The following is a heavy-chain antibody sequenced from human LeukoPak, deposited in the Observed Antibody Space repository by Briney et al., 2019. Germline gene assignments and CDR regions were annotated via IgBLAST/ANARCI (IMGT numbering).Heavy chain of an antibody. Sequence: SVKVSCKASGGTFSSYAISWVRQAPGQGLEWMGGIIPIFGTANYAQKFQGRVTITADESTSTAYMELSSLRSEDTAVYYCARGYARQQQLVFWGQGTLVTVSS. CDR1: GGTFSSYA. J-gene: IGHJ4*02. CDR2: IIPIFGTA. CDR3: ARGYARQQQLVF. V-gene: IGHV1-69*13. D-gene: IGHD6-13*01.